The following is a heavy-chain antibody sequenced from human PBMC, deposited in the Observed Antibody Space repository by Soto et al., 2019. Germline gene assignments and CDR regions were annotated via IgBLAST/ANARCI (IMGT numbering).Heavy chain of an antibody. Sequence: ESGPTLVNPTQTLTLTCTFSGFSFTTAGVAVGWIRQTPGGALEWLTLIYYNDDRRFSPSLKTRLTITGDTSKNQVVLSLTNVDPGDTATYYCVHTGYSYDPFGYWGRGTLVTVSS. CDR1: GFSFTTAGVA. D-gene: IGHD5-18*01. CDR3: VHTGYSYDPFGY. J-gene: IGHJ4*02. CDR2: IYYNDDR. V-gene: IGHV2-5*01.